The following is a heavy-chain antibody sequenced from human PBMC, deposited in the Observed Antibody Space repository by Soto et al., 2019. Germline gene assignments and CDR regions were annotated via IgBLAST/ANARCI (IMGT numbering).Heavy chain of an antibody. J-gene: IGHJ5*02. CDR3: ARGFLGSIQEEVDRAMVNWFDP. V-gene: IGHV4-34*01. Sequence: SETLSLTCAVCGVFFSGYYWSWIRQPPGKGLEWIGEINHSGSTNYNPSLKSRVTISVDTSKNQFSLKLSSVTAADTAVYYCARGFLGSIQEEVDRAMVNWFDPWGQGTLVTVSS. D-gene: IGHD5-18*01. CDR1: GVFFSGYY. CDR2: INHSGST.